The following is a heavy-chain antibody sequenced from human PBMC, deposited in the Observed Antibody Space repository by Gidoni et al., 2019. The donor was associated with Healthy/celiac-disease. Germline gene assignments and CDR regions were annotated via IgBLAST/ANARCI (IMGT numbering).Heavy chain of an antibody. Sequence: EVQLVESGGGLVKPGGSLRLSCAASGFPFSNAWMSWVRQAPGKGLEWVGRIKSKTDGGTTDYAAPVKGRFTISRDDSKNTLYLQMNSLKTEDTAVYYCTTGPFNWNYHYFDYWGQGTLVTVSS. CDR1: GFPFSNAW. V-gene: IGHV3-15*01. J-gene: IGHJ4*02. CDR3: TTGPFNWNYHYFDY. D-gene: IGHD1-7*01. CDR2: IKSKTDGGTT.